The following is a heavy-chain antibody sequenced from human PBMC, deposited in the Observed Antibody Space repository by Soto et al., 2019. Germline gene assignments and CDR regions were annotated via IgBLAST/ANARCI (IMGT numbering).Heavy chain of an antibody. Sequence: SVKVSCKASGGTFSSYAISWVRQAPGQGLEWMGGIIPIFGTANYAQKFQGRVTITADKSTSTAYMELSSLRPEDTAVYYCARDLAPRDGHDYWGQGTLVTVSS. J-gene: IGHJ4*02. CDR2: IIPIFGTA. CDR1: GGTFSSYA. V-gene: IGHV1-69*06. CDR3: ARDLAPRDGHDY.